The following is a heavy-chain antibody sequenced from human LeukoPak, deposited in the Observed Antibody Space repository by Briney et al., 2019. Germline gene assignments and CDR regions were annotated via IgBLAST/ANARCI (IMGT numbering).Heavy chain of an antibody. CDR1: GFTFRTYA. Sequence: GGSLRLSCAASGFTFRTYAMSWVRQAPGKGLEWVAGISGTGETIYFADSVKGRFIISRDNSKNTLYLQMNSLRAEDTAVYYCARVRYRLAETYIDYWGQGTLVTVSS. V-gene: IGHV3-23*01. CDR3: ARVRYRLAETYIDY. J-gene: IGHJ4*02. CDR2: ISGTGETI. D-gene: IGHD3-16*01.